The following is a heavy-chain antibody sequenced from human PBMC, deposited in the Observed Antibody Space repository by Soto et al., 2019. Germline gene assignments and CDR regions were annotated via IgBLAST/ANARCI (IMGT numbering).Heavy chain of an antibody. CDR3: ARHYPIGNNWNYFDH. Sequence: PSETLSLTCTVSGGSISSSSYYWGWIRQPPGRGLEWIGSIYYRGSTYYNPSLKSRVTISVDTSKNQFSLKLSSVTAADTALYYCARHYPIGNNWNYFDHWGQGTLVTVSS. CDR2: IYYRGST. D-gene: IGHD1-1*01. V-gene: IGHV4-39*01. J-gene: IGHJ4*02. CDR1: GGSISSSSYY.